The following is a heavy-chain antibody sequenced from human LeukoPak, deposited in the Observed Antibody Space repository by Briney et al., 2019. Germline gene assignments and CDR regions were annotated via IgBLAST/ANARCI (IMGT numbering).Heavy chain of an antibody. V-gene: IGHV3-23*01. CDR1: GFTFSSYA. Sequence: GGSLRLSCAASGFTFSSYAMSWVRQAPGKGLEWVSAISGSGGSTYYADSVKGRFTISRDNSKNTLYLQMNSLRAEDTAVYYCARRYCSSTSCNGDYFDYWGQGTLVTVSS. D-gene: IGHD2-2*01. CDR2: ISGSGGST. CDR3: ARRYCSSTSCNGDYFDY. J-gene: IGHJ4*02.